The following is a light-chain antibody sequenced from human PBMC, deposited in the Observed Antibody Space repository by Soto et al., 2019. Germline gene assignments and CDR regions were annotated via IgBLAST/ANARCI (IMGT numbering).Light chain of an antibody. J-gene: IGLJ2*01. CDR2: EVR. CDR3: SAYTSRSTLV. V-gene: IGLV2-14*01. Sequence: QSALTQPASVSGSPGQSITISCSGTSRDIGAYNLVSWYQQPPVKAPKLLIYEVRNRPSGISYRFSGSKSGTTASLTISSLLPEDEADYYCSAYTSRSTLVFGGGTKVTVL. CDR1: SRDIGAYNL.